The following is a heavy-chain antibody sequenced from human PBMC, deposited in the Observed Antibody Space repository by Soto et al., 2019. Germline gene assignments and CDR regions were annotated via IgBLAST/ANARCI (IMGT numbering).Heavy chain of an antibody. CDR2: INPSGGST. D-gene: IGHD3-10*02. J-gene: IGHJ4*02. V-gene: IGHV1-46*01. Sequence: ASVKVSCKASGYTFTSYYMHRVRQAPGQGLEWMGIINPSGGSTSYAEKFQGRVTMTRDTSTSTGYMELSSLRSEDTAVYYCAGDLCWHTFVRNFGYWGQGALVTVCS. CDR3: AGDLCWHTFVRNFGY. CDR1: GYTFTSYY.